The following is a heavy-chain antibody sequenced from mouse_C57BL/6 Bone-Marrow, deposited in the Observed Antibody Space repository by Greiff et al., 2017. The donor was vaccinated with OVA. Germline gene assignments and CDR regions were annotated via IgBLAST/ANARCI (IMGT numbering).Heavy chain of an antibody. CDR3: ASPSFAY. Sequence: VQLQQSGPGLVKPSPSLSLTCSVTGYSITSGYYWNWIRQFPGNKLEWMGYISYDGSNNYNPSLKNRISITRDTSKNQFFLKLNSVTTEDTATYYCASPSFAYWGQGTLVTVSA. CDR2: ISYDGSN. V-gene: IGHV3-6*01. CDR1: GYSITSGYY. J-gene: IGHJ3*01.